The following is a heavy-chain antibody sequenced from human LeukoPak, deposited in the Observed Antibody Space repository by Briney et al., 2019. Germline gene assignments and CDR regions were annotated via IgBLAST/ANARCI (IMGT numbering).Heavy chain of an antibody. J-gene: IGHJ6*04. D-gene: IGHD3-10*02. Sequence: PGGSLRLSCAASGFTFSSYEMNWVRQAPGKGLEWVSYISSSCSTIYYTDSVKGRLTISRDSAKNSLYLQMNSLRAEDTAVYYCAELGITMIGGVWGKGTTVTISS. CDR2: ISSSCSTI. CDR3: AELGITMIGGV. CDR1: GFTFSSYE. V-gene: IGHV3-48*03.